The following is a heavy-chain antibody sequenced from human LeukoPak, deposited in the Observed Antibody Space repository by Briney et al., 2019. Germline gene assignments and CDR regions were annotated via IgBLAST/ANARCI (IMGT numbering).Heavy chain of an antibody. CDR1: GGSISKTNW. V-gene: IGHV4-4*02. J-gene: IGHJ2*01. Sequence: PSETLSLTCAVSGGSISKTNWWSWVRQSPGTGLEWIGEIWHNGYTNYNPSLKSRVTISVDTSKNQFSLKLSSVTAADTAVYYCARDPGSSWPNWYFDLWGRGTLVTVSS. CDR3: ARDPGSSWPNWYFDL. CDR2: IWHNGYT. D-gene: IGHD6-13*01.